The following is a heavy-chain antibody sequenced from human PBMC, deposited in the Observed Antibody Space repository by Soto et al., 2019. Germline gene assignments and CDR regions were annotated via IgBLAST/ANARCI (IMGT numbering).Heavy chain of an antibody. D-gene: IGHD3-22*01. J-gene: IGHJ4*02. CDR3: ARGYESSRRYLPLLDY. Sequence: WTWIRQTPGKGQEWIGEISHSGSTNYNPSLMSRVTMSADTSKKQFSLRLSSVTAADTALYFCARGYESSRRYLPLLDYWGQGTLVTVSS. V-gene: IGHV4-34*01. CDR2: ISHSGST.